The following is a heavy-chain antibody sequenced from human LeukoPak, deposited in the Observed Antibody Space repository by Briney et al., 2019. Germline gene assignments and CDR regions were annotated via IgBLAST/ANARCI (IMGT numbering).Heavy chain of an antibody. CDR2: IRSKPNSYAT. V-gene: IGHV3-73*01. CDR1: GITFSGSA. J-gene: IGHJ3*02. Sequence: SGGSLRLSCAASGITFSGSAMHWVRQASGKGLEWVGRIRSKPNSYATAYAASVKGRFTISRDDSKNTAYLQMNSLKTEDTAVYFCSTGSIVGAFDAFDIWGRGTMVTVSS. CDR3: STGSIVGAFDAFDI. D-gene: IGHD1-26*01.